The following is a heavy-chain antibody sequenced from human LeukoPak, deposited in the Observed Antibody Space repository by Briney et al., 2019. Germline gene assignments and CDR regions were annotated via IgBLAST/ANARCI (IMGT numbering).Heavy chain of an antibody. Sequence: GGSLRLSCAASGFTFSSYSMNWVRQAPGKGLEWVSYISSSGSTIYYADSVKGRFTISRDNSKNTLYLQMNSLRAEDTAVYYCAKANPPPSTTWTTYYFDYWGQGTLVTVSS. V-gene: IGHV3-48*01. CDR1: GFTFSSYS. CDR3: AKANPPPSTTWTTYYFDY. J-gene: IGHJ4*02. CDR2: ISSSGSTI. D-gene: IGHD2/OR15-2a*01.